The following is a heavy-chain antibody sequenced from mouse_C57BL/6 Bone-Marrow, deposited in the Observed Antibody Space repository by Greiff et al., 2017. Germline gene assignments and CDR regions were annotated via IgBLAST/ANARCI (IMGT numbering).Heavy chain of an antibody. CDR1: GYTFTPYP. D-gene: IGHD2-5*01. CDR2: FHPYNDAT. Sequence: QVQLQQSGAELVKPGASVTMSCKASGYTFTPYPLEWMKQNHGQSLEWIGHFHPYNDATKYNEKFKGKATLTVEKSSSTVYLELSRLTSDDSAVYYCARRDDSNYEGFAYWGQGTLVSVSA. J-gene: IGHJ3*01. V-gene: IGHV1-47*01. CDR3: ARRDDSNYEGFAY.